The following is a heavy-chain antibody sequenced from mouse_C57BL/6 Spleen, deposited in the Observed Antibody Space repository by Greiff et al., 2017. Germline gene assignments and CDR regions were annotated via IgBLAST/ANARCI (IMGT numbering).Heavy chain of an antibody. CDR1: GFTFSDYG. CDR3: ERHDYGSRRDYAMDD. D-gene: IGHD1-1*01. J-gene: IGHJ4*01. V-gene: IGHV5-15*01. CDR2: ISNLAYSI. Sequence: EVQLQESGGGLVQPGGSLKLSCAASGFTFSDYGMPWVRQAPRKGPEWVAFISNLAYSIYYADTVTGRFTISRENAKNTLYLEMSSLRSEDTAMYYCERHDYGSRRDYAMDDWGQGTSVTVSS.